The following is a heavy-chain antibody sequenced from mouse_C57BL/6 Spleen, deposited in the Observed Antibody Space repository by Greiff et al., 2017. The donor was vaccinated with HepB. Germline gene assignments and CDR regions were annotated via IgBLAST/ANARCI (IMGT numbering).Heavy chain of an antibody. D-gene: IGHD2-5*01. CDR3: ARSGSNPYWYFDV. J-gene: IGHJ1*03. Sequence: VQRVESGAELVKPGASVKISCKASGYAFSSYWMNWVKQRPGKGLEWIGQIYPGDGDTNYNGKFKGKATLTADKSSSTAYMQLSSLTSEDSAVYFCARSGSNPYWYFDVWGTGTTVTVSS. CDR2: IYPGDGDT. CDR1: GYAFSSYW. V-gene: IGHV1-80*01.